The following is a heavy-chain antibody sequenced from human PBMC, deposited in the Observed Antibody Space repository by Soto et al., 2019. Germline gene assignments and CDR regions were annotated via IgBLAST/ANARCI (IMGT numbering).Heavy chain of an antibody. CDR1: GGTFSSYA. J-gene: IGHJ2*01. V-gene: IGHV1-69*12. Sequence: QVQLVQSGAEVKKPGSSVKVSCKASGGTFSSYAISWVRQAPGQGLEWMGGIIPSCGTANYAQKFQGRVTITEDESTSTAYMELSSLSSEDTAVYYCARVVTVVKSFHYWYFDLWGRGTLGTVSS. CDR3: ARVVTVVKSFHYWYFDL. CDR2: IIPSCGTA. D-gene: IGHD2-15*01.